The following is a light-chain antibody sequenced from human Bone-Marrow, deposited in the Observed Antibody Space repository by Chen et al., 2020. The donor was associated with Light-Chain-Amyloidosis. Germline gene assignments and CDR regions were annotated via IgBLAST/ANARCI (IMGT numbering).Light chain of an antibody. J-gene: IGKJ2*01. CDR3: QQYKTYPMYT. V-gene: IGKV1-5*03. Sequence: DIQMTQSPSTLSASVGDRVTNSCRASQNINSWLAWYQQRPGKAPKLLIYKASDLQSGVPSRFSGSGSGTDFTLPISSLQPEDFATYHGQQYKTYPMYTFGQGTKLEIK. CDR1: QNINSW. CDR2: KAS.